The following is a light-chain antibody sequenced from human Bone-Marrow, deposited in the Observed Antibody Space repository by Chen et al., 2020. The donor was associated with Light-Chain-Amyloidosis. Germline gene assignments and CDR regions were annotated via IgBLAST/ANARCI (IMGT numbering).Light chain of an antibody. CDR2: EDD. CDR3: QSYQGSSQGV. CDR1: SCSIATNY. V-gene: IGLV6-57*01. Sequence: NFMLTQPHSVPESPGKTVIISCTRSSCSIATNYVQWYQQRPGSSPTTVIYEDDQRPSGFPDRFSGSIDRSSNSASLTISGLKTEDEVDYYCQSYQGSSQGVFGGGTKLSVL. J-gene: IGLJ3*02.